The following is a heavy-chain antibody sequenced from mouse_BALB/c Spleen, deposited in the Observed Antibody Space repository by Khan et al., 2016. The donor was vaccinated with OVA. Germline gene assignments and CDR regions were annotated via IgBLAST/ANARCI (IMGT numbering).Heavy chain of an antibody. CDR3: ARDHGNVYAMDY. J-gene: IGHJ4*01. CDR2: IWGDGST. D-gene: IGHD2-1*01. Sequence: QMQLEESGPGLVAPSQSLSITCTVSGFSLTGYGVNWVRQPPGKGLEWLGMIWGDGSTDYNSALKSILSISKDNSKSQVFLKMNSLQTDDTARYYCARDHGNVYAMDYWGQGTSVTVSS. V-gene: IGHV2-6-7*01. CDR1: GFSLTGYG.